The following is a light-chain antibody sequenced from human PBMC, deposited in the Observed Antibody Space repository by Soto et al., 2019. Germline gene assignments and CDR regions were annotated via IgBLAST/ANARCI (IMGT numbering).Light chain of an antibody. J-gene: IGKJ5*01. Sequence: DIQMTQSPSTLSASVGDRVTITCRASQTISTWLAWYQQKPGKAPKLLISGASSLESGVPSRFSGSGSGTEFTLTISSLQPDDFATYYCQQYNSYSITFGQGTRLEIK. CDR3: QQYNSYSIT. V-gene: IGKV1-5*01. CDR2: GAS. CDR1: QTISTW.